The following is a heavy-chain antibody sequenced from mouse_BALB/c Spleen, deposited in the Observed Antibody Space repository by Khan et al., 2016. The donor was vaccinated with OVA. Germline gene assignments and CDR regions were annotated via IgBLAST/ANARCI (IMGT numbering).Heavy chain of an antibody. CDR1: GFTFTDYY. CDR3: ARETVVDIYWYFDV. CDR2: IRNKAKGYTT. Sequence: EVELVESGGGLVQPGGSLRLSCATSGFTFTDYYMSWVRQPPGKALEWLGFIRNKAKGYTTEYSASVKGRFTISRDNSQSIVYLQMNNLRAEESATYFCARETVVDIYWYFDVWGAGTTVTVSS. D-gene: IGHD1-1*01. J-gene: IGHJ1*01. V-gene: IGHV7-3*02.